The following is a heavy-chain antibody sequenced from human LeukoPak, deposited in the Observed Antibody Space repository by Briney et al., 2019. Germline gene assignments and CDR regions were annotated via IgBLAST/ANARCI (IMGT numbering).Heavy chain of an antibody. Sequence: GRSLRLSCAASGFTFSSYAMHWVRQAPGKGLEWVAVISYDGSNKYYADSVKGRITISRDNAKNSLYLQMNSLRAEDTAVYYCARETYYYDSSTYFRATDYWGQGTLVTVSS. CDR3: ARETYYYDSSTYFRATDY. CDR2: ISYDGSNK. J-gene: IGHJ4*02. CDR1: GFTFSSYA. D-gene: IGHD3-22*01. V-gene: IGHV3-30-3*01.